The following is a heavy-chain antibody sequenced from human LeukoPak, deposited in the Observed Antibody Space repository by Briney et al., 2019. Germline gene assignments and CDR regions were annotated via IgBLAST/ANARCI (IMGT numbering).Heavy chain of an antibody. J-gene: IGHJ3*02. Sequence: SETLSLTCTVSGGSISSDSYYWSWIRQPAGKGLEWIGRIYTSGSTNYNPSLKSRVTMSVDTSKNQFSLKLSSVTAADTAVYYCARISGKTDAFDIWGQGTMVTVSS. V-gene: IGHV4-61*02. CDR2: IYTSGST. D-gene: IGHD2-15*01. CDR3: ARISGKTDAFDI. CDR1: GGSISSDSYY.